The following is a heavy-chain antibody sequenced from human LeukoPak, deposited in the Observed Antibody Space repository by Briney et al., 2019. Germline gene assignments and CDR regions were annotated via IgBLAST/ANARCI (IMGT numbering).Heavy chain of an antibody. V-gene: IGHV4-34*01. CDR3: ARHLNSYGPYNWFDP. Sequence: PSETLSLTCAVYGGSFSGYQWSWIRQPPGKRLEWIGKINHSGSTIYNPSLKSRVTISVDTSKNQFSLKLSSVTAADTAVYYCARHLNSYGPYNWFDPWGQGTLVTVSS. J-gene: IGHJ5*02. CDR2: INHSGST. D-gene: IGHD5-18*01. CDR1: GGSFSGYQ.